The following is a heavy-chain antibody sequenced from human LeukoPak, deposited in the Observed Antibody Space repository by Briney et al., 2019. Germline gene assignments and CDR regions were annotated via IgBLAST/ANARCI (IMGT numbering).Heavy chain of an antibody. J-gene: IGHJ6*02. Sequence: GGSLRLSCSASGFTFSSYAMHWVRQAPGKGLEYVSAISSNGGSTYYADSVKGRFTISRDNSKNTLYLQMSSLRAEDTAVYYCAKDLMNSTVAATPYYYGMDVWGQGTTVTVSS. CDR3: AKDLMNSTVAATPYYYGMDV. CDR1: GFTFSSYA. D-gene: IGHD6-19*01. CDR2: ISSNGGST. V-gene: IGHV3-64D*06.